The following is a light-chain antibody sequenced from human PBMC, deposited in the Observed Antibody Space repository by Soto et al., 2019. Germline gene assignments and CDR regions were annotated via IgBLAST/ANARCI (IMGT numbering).Light chain of an antibody. J-gene: IGKJ5*01. CDR3: QQYANSPIT. CDR2: GVS. CDR1: QPVSSNF. V-gene: IGKV3-20*01. Sequence: ELVLTQSPGTLSLSPGESAALSCRASQPVSSNFLVWYQQKPGQAPRLLIYGVSSRASGIPDRFFGSGSGTDFTLTINRLEPEDFAVYYCQQYANSPITFGQGTRLEIK.